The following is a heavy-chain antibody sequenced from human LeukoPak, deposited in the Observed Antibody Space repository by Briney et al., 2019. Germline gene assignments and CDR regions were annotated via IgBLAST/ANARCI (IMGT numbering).Heavy chain of an antibody. Sequence: SSETLSLTCTVSGGSISSYYWSWIRQPPGKGLEWIGYIYYSGSTNYNPSLKSRVTISVDTSKNQFSLKLSSVTAADTAVYYCARASSGSRGHYYYGMDVWGQGTTVTVSS. J-gene: IGHJ6*02. CDR1: GGSISSYY. D-gene: IGHD6-19*01. V-gene: IGHV4-59*01. CDR3: ARASSGSRGHYYYGMDV. CDR2: IYYSGST.